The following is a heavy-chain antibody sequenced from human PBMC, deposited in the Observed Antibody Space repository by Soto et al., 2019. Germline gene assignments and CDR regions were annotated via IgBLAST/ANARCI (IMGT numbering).Heavy chain of an antibody. CDR3: ARLKEQWLARGYWYFDL. V-gene: IGHV4-39*01. J-gene: IGHJ2*01. CDR2: IYYSGST. Sequence: QLQLQESGPGLVKPSETLSLTCTVSGGSISSSSYYWGWIRQPPGKGLEWIGSIYYSGSTYYNPSRKSRVTISVDTSKNQFSLKLSSVTAADTAVYYCARLKEQWLARGYWYFDLWGRGTLVTVSS. CDR1: GGSISSSSYY. D-gene: IGHD6-19*01.